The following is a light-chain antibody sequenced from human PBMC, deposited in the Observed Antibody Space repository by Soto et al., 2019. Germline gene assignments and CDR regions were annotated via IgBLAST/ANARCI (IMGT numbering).Light chain of an antibody. CDR2: SSN. V-gene: IGLV1-44*01. CDR3: AAWDDSLNGPV. Sequence: QSVLTQPPSASGTPGQRCTISCSGSSSNIGSNTVNWYQQLPGTAPKLLLYSSNQRPSGVTDRFSGSKSGTSASLAISGLLSEDEADYYCAAWDDSLNGPVFGPGTKLTVL. J-gene: IGLJ1*01. CDR1: SSNIGSNT.